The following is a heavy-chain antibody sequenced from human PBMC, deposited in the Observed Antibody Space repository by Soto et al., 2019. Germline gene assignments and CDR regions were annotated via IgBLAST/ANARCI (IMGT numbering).Heavy chain of an antibody. CDR1: GFTFLDYW. Sequence: LRLSCAVSGFTFLDYWMSWVRQAPGKGLEWVANIKQDRSDEYYVDSMKGRISISRDNAGNSLHLQMNSLRAEDTAVYFCARVDKILDSSTDFWGQGNLVTVSS. CDR2: IKQDRSDE. V-gene: IGHV3-7*03. D-gene: IGHD3-3*01. J-gene: IGHJ4*02. CDR3: ARVDKILDSSTDF.